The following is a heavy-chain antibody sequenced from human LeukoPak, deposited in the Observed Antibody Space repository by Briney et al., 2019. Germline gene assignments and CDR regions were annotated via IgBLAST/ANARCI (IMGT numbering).Heavy chain of an antibody. CDR1: GDSISPYY. CDR2: IYYRGST. D-gene: IGHD6-13*01. J-gene: IGHJ6*02. CDR3: ARGFYSNYYGLDV. Sequence: PSETLSLTCTVSGDSISPYYWSWIRQPPGKGLEWIGYIYYRGSTDSNPSLKSRVTISEDTSKNRLSLRLSSVTAADTAVYYCARGFYSNYYGLDVWGQGTTVTVSS. V-gene: IGHV4-59*01.